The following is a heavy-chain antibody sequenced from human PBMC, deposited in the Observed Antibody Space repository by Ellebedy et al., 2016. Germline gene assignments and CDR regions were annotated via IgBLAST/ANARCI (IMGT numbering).Heavy chain of an antibody. CDR2: ISAYNGNT. D-gene: IGHD6-19*01. V-gene: IGHV1-18*01. Sequence: ASVKVSCKASGYTFTSYGISWVRQAPGQGLEWMGWISAYNGNTNYAQKLQGRVTMTTDTSTSTAYMELRSLRSDDTAVYYCARDSERAVADRDFDYWGQGTLVTVSS. CDR1: GYTFTSYG. CDR3: ARDSERAVADRDFDY. J-gene: IGHJ4*02.